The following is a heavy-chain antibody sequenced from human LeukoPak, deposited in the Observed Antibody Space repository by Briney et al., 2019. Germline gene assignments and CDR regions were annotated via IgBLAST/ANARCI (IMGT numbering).Heavy chain of an antibody. D-gene: IGHD3-22*01. J-gene: IGHJ4*02. Sequence: ASVKVSCKASGYTSTSYGISWVRHAPGQGLEWMGWISAYNGNTNYAQKIQGRVTMTTDTSTSTAYMELRSLRSDDTAVYYCARAATYYYDSSGYSSDYWGQGTLVTVSS. V-gene: IGHV1-18*01. CDR2: ISAYNGNT. CDR1: GYTSTSYG. CDR3: ARAATYYYDSSGYSSDY.